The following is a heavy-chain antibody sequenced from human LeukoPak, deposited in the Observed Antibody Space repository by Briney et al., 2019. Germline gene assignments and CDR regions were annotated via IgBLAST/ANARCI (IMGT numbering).Heavy chain of an antibody. Sequence: SETLSLTCSVSGYSITSTSFWAWIRQTPGKGLEWIGSINHLGSAYYNPSLESRVIISVDTSKNHFSLNLKSVTAADTAVYYCAREDGSSGYDDFWGQGTLVTVSS. V-gene: IGHV4-38-2*02. J-gene: IGHJ4*02. CDR2: INHLGSA. CDR1: GYSITSTSF. D-gene: IGHD5-12*01. CDR3: AREDGSSGYDDF.